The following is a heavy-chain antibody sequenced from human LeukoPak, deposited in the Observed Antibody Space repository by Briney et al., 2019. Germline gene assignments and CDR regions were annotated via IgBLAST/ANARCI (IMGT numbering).Heavy chain of an antibody. CDR1: GYTFTSYG. Sequence: ASVKVSCKASGYTFTSYGISWVRQAPGQGLEWMGWISAYNGNTNYAQKLQGRVTMTTDTSTSTAYMELRSLRSDDTAVYYCARDHNYYYDSSGYADYWGQGTLVTVSS. CDR2: ISAYNGNT. CDR3: ARDHNYYYDSSGYADY. D-gene: IGHD3-22*01. V-gene: IGHV1-18*01. J-gene: IGHJ4*02.